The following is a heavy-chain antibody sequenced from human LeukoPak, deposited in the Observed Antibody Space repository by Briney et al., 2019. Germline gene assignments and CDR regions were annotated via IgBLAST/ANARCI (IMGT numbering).Heavy chain of an antibody. V-gene: IGHV3-23*01. CDR1: GFTFSSYA. D-gene: IGHD6-13*01. CDR3: AKQPISGSSTWYFDC. Sequence: GGSLRLSCAASGFTFSSYAMSWVRQAPGKGLEWVSVIIGSGGSTFYADSVEGRFTISRDNSKNTLYLQMNSLRAEDTAVYYCAKQPISGSSTWYFDCWGQGTLVTVSS. CDR2: IIGSGGST. J-gene: IGHJ4*02.